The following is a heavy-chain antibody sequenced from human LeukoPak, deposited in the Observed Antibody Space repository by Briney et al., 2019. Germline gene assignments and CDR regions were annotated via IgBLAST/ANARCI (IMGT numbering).Heavy chain of an antibody. CDR3: ARAPIAAAGFGY. J-gene: IGHJ4*02. Sequence: SETLSLTCTVSGGSISSYYWSWIRQPPGKGLEWIGYIYYSGSTNYNPSLKSRVTISVDTSKNQFSLKLSSVTAADTAVYYCARAPIAAAGFGYWGQGTLVTVSS. CDR2: IYYSGST. D-gene: IGHD6-13*01. CDR1: GGSISSYY. V-gene: IGHV4-59*01.